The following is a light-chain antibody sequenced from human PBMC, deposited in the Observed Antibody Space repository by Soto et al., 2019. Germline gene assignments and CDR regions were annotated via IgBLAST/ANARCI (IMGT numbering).Light chain of an antibody. V-gene: IGKV3-15*01. CDR1: QSVSSK. CDR3: QQYNNWPGT. Sequence: EIVMTQSPATLSVSPGERATLSCRASQSVSSKLAWYKQKPGKAPRLLFYGASTGATGIPARFSGSGSETKFTLSISSLQSEDFAVYYCQQYNNWPGTFGQGTKVDIK. CDR2: GAS. J-gene: IGKJ1*01.